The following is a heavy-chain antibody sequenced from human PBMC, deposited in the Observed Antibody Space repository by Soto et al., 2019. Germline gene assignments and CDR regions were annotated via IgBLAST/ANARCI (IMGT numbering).Heavy chain of an antibody. V-gene: IGHV3-23*01. J-gene: IGHJ4*02. CDR1: EFTFRNYA. D-gene: IGHD3-22*01. Sequence: GGSLRLSCAASEFTFRNYAMRWVRQAPGKGLEWVSAISYGGGTTYYADSGKGRFTISRDNSKNTLYLQMNSLRAEDTAVYYCAKNPGYYYDSTGYHFDYWGQGT. CDR3: AKNPGYYYDSTGYHFDY. CDR2: ISYGGGTT.